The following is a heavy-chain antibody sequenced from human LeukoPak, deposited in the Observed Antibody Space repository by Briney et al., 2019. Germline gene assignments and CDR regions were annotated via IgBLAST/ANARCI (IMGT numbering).Heavy chain of an antibody. Sequence: SVKVSCKASGGTFSSYAISWVRQAPGQGLEWMGGIIPIFGTANYAQKFQGRVTITTDESTSTAYMELSSLRSEDTAVYYCARLPTAPYYDFWSGYYGGARDFDYWGQGTLVTVSS. CDR3: ARLPTAPYYDFWSGYYGGARDFDY. J-gene: IGHJ4*02. D-gene: IGHD3-3*01. CDR2: IIPIFGTA. V-gene: IGHV1-69*05. CDR1: GGTFSSYA.